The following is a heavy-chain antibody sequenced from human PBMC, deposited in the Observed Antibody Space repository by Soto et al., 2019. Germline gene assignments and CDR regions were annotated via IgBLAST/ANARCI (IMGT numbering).Heavy chain of an antibody. V-gene: IGHV1-8*01. Sequence: QVQLVQSGAEVKKPGALVKVSCKASGYTFTSYDINWVRQATGQGLEWMGWMNPNSGNTGYAQKLQGRVTMTRNTAISTAYKELSSLRSEDTIVYYCARTLYSDNVDYRGQGTLVTVSS. J-gene: IGHJ4*02. CDR2: MNPNSGNT. CDR1: GYTFTSYD. CDR3: ARTLYSDNVDY. D-gene: IGHD4-17*01.